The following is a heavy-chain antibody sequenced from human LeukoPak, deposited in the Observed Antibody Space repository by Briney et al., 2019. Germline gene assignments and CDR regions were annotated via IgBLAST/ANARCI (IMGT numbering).Heavy chain of an antibody. Sequence: ASVKVSCKASGYTFTDYYIHWVRQAPGQGLEWMGRINPITGVTLYAQKFQGRVTMTRDTSTTTAYVELRNLGSDDTAVHYCVTWVIVGGSGVDIWGQGTMVTVSS. J-gene: IGHJ3*02. CDR2: INPITGVT. D-gene: IGHD1-26*01. V-gene: IGHV1-2*06. CDR3: VTWVIVGGSGVDI. CDR1: GYTFTDYY.